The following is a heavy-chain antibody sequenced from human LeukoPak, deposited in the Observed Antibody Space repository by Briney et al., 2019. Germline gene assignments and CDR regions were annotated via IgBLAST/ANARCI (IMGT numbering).Heavy chain of an antibody. J-gene: IGHJ1*01. Sequence: GGSLRLSCAASGFTVSSYWMHSVRQAPGKWLVWVPRIKSDGSTNYADSVKGRFTIPRNNAKNTVSLQMNSLRAEDTGVYYCARAPSEIGGYYPEYFRHWGQGTLVTVSS. CDR2: IKSDGST. V-gene: IGHV3-74*01. CDR3: ARAPSEIGGYYPEYFRH. CDR1: GFTVSSYW. D-gene: IGHD3-22*01.